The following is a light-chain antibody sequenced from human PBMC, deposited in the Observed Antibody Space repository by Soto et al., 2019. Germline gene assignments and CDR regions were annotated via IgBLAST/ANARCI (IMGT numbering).Light chain of an antibody. V-gene: IGLV1-40*01. CDR3: QSYDSSLSGSNV. Sequence: QPVLTQPPSVSGAPGQRVTISCTGSSSNIGAGYDVHWYQQLPGTAPKLLIYSNNIRPSGVPDRFSGSKSGTSASLAITGLQAEDEADYYCQSYDSSLSGSNVFGGGTKLTVL. CDR1: SSNIGAGYD. CDR2: SNN. J-gene: IGLJ3*02.